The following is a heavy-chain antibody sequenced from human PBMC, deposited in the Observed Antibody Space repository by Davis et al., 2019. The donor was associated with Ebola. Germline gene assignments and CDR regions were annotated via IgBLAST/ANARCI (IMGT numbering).Heavy chain of an antibody. Sequence: GESLKISCAASGFTFSSYGMHWVRQAPGKGLEWVAVISYDGSNKYYADSVKGRFTVSRDTSKNTLYLSMNSLRAEDTAVYYCATTGFHHWGQGTLVTVSS. J-gene: IGHJ1*01. V-gene: IGHV3-30*03. CDR2: ISYDGSNK. D-gene: IGHD4-17*01. CDR3: ATTGFHH. CDR1: GFTFSSYG.